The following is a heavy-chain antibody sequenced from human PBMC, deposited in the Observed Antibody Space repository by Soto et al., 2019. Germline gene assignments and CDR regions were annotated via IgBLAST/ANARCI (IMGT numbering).Heavy chain of an antibody. J-gene: IGHJ4*02. CDR3: ARASFSSSAPLGY. V-gene: IGHV3-33*01. Sequence: QVQLVESGGGVVQPGRSLRLSCAASGFTFSSYGMHWVRQAPGKGLEGVAVIWYDGSNKYYADSVKGRFTISRDNSKNTLYLQMNSLRAEDTAVYYCARASFSSSAPLGYWGQGTLVTVSS. CDR1: GFTFSSYG. D-gene: IGHD6-6*01. CDR2: IWYDGSNK.